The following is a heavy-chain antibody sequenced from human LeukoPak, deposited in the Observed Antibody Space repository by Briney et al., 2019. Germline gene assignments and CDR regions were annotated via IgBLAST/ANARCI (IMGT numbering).Heavy chain of an antibody. CDR3: ARGGYGDYEEFDY. CDR2: INSDGSST. CDR1: GFTFSSYW. D-gene: IGHD4-17*01. V-gene: IGHV3-74*01. J-gene: IGHJ4*02. Sequence: GGSLRLACSASGFTFSSYWMSWVRQAPGKGLVWVSRINSDGSSTSYADSVKGRFTISRDNDKNTLCLQMNSLRAEDTDVYYCARGGYGDYEEFDYWGQGTLVTVSS.